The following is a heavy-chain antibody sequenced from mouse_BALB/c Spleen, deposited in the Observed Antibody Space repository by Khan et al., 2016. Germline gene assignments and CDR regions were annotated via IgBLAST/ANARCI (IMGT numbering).Heavy chain of an antibody. CDR2: ILPGTGST. D-gene: IGHD2-14*01. J-gene: IGHJ4*01. CDR1: GYTFSSYW. CDR3: ARYYRYDGHAMDY. V-gene: IGHV1-9*01. Sequence: QVQLQQPGAELMKPGASVKISCKATGYTFSSYWIEWVKQRPGHGLEWIGEILPGTGSTKYNEKFKDKATFTADTSSNTAYMQLSSLTSEDSAVYYCARYYRYDGHAMDYWGQGTSVTVSS.